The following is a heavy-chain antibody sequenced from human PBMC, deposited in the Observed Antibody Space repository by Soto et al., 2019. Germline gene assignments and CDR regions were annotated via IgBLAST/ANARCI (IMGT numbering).Heavy chain of an antibody. D-gene: IGHD3-10*01. Sequence: PSETLSLTCTVSGGSISSYYWSWIRQPPGKGLEWIGYIYYSGSTNYNPSLKSRVTISVDTSKNQFSLKLSSVTAADTAVYYCARLIMRPRSGSYYNSFRWFDPWGQGTLVTVSS. V-gene: IGHV4-59*08. CDR1: GGSISSYY. CDR3: ARLIMRPRSGSYYNSFRWFDP. J-gene: IGHJ5*02. CDR2: IYYSGST.